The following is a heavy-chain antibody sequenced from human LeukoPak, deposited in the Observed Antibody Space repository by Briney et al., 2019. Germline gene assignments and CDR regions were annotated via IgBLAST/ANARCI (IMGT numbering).Heavy chain of an antibody. CDR3: ARGLRGYSGSDFDY. V-gene: IGHV4-61*01. D-gene: IGHD5-12*01. CDR2: IYYSGST. J-gene: IGHJ4*02. Sequence: SETLSLTCTVSSGSVSSGSNYWNWIRQPPGTGLEWIGDIYYSGSTNYNPSPKSRVTLSVDRSNNQFSLKLRSVTAADTAVYYCARGLRGYSGSDFDYWGQGTLVTVSS. CDR1: SGSVSSGSNY.